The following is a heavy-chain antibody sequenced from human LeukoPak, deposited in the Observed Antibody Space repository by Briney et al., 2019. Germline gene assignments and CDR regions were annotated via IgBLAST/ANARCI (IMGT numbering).Heavy chain of an antibody. J-gene: IGHJ4*02. D-gene: IGHD2-21*02. Sequence: PSETLSLTCAVSGGSISSGGYSSSWIRQPPGKGLEWIGRIYTSGSTNYNPSLKSRVTISVDTSKNQFSLKLSSVTAADTAVYYCAREGAYCGGDCYFIDYWGQGTLVTVSS. CDR3: AREGAYCGGDCYFIDY. V-gene: IGHV4-61*02. CDR2: IYTSGST. CDR1: GGSISSGGYS.